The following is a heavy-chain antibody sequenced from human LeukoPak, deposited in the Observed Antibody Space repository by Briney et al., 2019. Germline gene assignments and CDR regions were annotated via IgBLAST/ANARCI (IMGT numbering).Heavy chain of an antibody. CDR1: GFTFSSYS. Sequence: GGSLRLSCAASGFTFSSYSMNRVRQAPGKGLEWVSSISSSSSYIYYADSVKGRFTISRDNAKNSLYLQMNSLRAEDTAVYYCARDLPYEAVAGHCAFDIWGQGTMVTVSS. CDR2: ISSSSSYI. D-gene: IGHD6-19*01. CDR3: ARDLPYEAVAGHCAFDI. J-gene: IGHJ3*02. V-gene: IGHV3-21*01.